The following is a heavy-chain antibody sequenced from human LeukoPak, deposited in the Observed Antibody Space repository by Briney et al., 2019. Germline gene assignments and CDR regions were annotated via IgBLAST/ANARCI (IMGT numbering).Heavy chain of an antibody. Sequence: ASVKVSCKVSGYTLTELSMHWVRQAPGKGLEWMGGFDPEDGETIYAQKFQGRVTMAEDTSTDTAYMELGSLRSEDTAVYYCATECSGGSCYRWDIWGQGTMVTVSS. CDR1: GYTLTELS. J-gene: IGHJ3*02. CDR3: ATECSGGSCYRWDI. V-gene: IGHV1-24*01. CDR2: FDPEDGET. D-gene: IGHD2-15*01.